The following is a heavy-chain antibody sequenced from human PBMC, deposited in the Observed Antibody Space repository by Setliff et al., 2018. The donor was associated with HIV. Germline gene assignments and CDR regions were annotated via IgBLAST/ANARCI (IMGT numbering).Heavy chain of an antibody. V-gene: IGHV4-4*07. J-gene: IGHJ3*01. D-gene: IGHD4-17*01. CDR2: IYSTGDT. CDR3: ARVQMAYAAFDV. CDR1: GGSISNFY. Sequence: SETLSLTCSVSGGSISNFYWSWIRQPPGKGLEWVGHIYSTGDTNYNPSLKSRVTLSAGTSKNQLSLSLTSVTAADTAVYYCARVQMAYAAFDVWGQGTMVTVSS.